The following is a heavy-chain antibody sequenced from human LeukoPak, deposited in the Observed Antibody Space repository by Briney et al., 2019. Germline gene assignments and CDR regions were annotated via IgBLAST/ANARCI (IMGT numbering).Heavy chain of an antibody. V-gene: IGHV3-11*01. D-gene: IGHD2-21*01. CDR3: ARDWNQLLYNWYDS. Sequence: PGGSLRLSCVASGFIFSGYYMAWIRQSPGKGLEWVSYISGSGSTISYADSVKGRFTISRDNAKNSLYLQMNSLRPEDTAMYYCARDWNQLLYNWYDSWGQGTLVTVSS. J-gene: IGHJ5*01. CDR1: GFIFSGYY. CDR2: ISGSGSTI.